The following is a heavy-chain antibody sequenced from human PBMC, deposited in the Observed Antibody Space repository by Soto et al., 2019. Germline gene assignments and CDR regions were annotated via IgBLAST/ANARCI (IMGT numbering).Heavy chain of an antibody. CDR2: ISYDGSNK. D-gene: IGHD1-7*01. J-gene: IGHJ6*02. CDR1: GFTFSSYA. CDR3: ARGNWNYPYSGMDV. Sequence: GGSLRLSCAASGFTFSSYAMHWVRQAPGKGLEWVAVISYDGSNKYYADSVKGRFTISRDNSKNSLFLQMNSLRDEDTAVYYCARGNWNYPYSGMDVWGQGTTVTVSS. V-gene: IGHV3-30-3*01.